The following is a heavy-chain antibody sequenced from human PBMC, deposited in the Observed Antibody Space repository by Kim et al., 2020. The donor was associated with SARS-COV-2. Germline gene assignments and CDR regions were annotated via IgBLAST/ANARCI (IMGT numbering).Heavy chain of an antibody. D-gene: IGHD3-22*01. Sequence: GRFTISGDNAKNSLYLQMNRLRAEDTAVYYCARDGYYDSSGYYFDDAFDIWGQGTMVTVSS. CDR3: ARDGYYDSSGYYFDDAFDI. V-gene: IGHV3-11*06. J-gene: IGHJ3*02.